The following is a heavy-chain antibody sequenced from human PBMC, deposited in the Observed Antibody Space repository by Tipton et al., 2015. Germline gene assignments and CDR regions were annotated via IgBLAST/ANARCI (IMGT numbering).Heavy chain of an antibody. V-gene: IGHV3-7*03. D-gene: IGHD3-9*01. Sequence: SLRLSCAASGFRFRAFWMNWVRQAPGKGLEWVANIKQDAGEKTYVDSVRGRFTISRDNGKNSLYLQMNSLRAEDTAVYYCARARGGQFDWLISFFFDYWGQGTLVSVST. CDR1: GFRFRAFW. J-gene: IGHJ4*02. CDR3: ARARGGQFDWLISFFFDY. CDR2: IKQDAGEK.